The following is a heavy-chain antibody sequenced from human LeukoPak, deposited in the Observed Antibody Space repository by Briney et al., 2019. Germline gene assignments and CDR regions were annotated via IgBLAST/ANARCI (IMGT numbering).Heavy chain of an antibody. Sequence: PSETLSLTCTVSGGFISSSSYYWGWIRQPPGKGLEWIGSIYYSGSTYYNPSLKSRVTISVDTSKNQFSLKLKSVIAADKAVYYCARRVLMRSSSSRFDYWGQGTLVTVSS. CDR3: ARRVLMRSSSSRFDY. D-gene: IGHD2-2*01. J-gene: IGHJ4*02. CDR2: IYYSGST. V-gene: IGHV4-39*01. CDR1: GGFISSSSYY.